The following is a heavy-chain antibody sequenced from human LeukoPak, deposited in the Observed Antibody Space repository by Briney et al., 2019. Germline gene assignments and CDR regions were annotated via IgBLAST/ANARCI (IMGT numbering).Heavy chain of an antibody. Sequence: PGGSLRLSCAASGFTFSSYWMHWVRQTPGKGLVWVSRISGDGSSTTYAESVKGRFTISRDNAKNTLYLQMNTLRAADTAVYYCARELPFDYWGQGTLVTVSS. V-gene: IGHV3-74*01. CDR2: ISGDGSST. CDR1: GFTFSSYW. J-gene: IGHJ4*02. CDR3: ARELPFDY.